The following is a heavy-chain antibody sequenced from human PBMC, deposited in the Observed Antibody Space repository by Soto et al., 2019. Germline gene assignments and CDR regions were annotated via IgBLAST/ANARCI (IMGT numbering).Heavy chain of an antibody. J-gene: IGHJ6*02. D-gene: IGHD1-7*01. V-gene: IGHV4-30-4*01. CDR3: ARDDWNYVGYYYGMDV. CDR2: IYYSGST. Sequence: PSETLSLTCTVSGGSISSGDYYWSWIRQPPGKGLEWIGYIYYSGSTYYNPSLKSRVTISVDTSKNQFSLKLSSVTAADTAVYYCARDDWNYVGYYYGMDVWGQGTTVTVSS. CDR1: GGSISSGDYY.